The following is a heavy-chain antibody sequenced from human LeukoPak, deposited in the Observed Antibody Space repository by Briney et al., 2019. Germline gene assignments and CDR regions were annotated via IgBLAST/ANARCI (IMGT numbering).Heavy chain of an antibody. CDR1: GFTFSRYA. D-gene: IGHD3-16*01. CDR2: ISYDGSYK. V-gene: IGHV3-30*04. CDR3: AGGERAGGGWGCYFDY. Sequence: GGSLRLSCAASGFTFSRYAMHWVRQAPGKGLEWVAVISYDGSYKSYADSVKGRFTISRDNSKNTLYLQMNRLRVDGTSVYYRAGGERAGGGWGCYFDYWGQGTLVTVSS. J-gene: IGHJ4*02.